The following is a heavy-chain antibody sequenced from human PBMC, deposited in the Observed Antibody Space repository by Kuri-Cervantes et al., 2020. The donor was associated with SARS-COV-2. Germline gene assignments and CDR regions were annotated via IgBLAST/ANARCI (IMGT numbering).Heavy chain of an antibody. Sequence: SETLSLTCTVSGGPVSSGSYYWSWIRQPPGKGLEWIGEINHSGSTNYNPSLKSRVTIAVDTSKNQFSLKLSSVTAADTAVYYCARFPSKVTMVRGAKYNWFDPWGQGTLVTVSS. CDR2: INHSGST. D-gene: IGHD3-10*01. J-gene: IGHJ5*02. V-gene: IGHV4-61*01. CDR1: GGPVSSGSYY. CDR3: ARFPSKVTMVRGAKYNWFDP.